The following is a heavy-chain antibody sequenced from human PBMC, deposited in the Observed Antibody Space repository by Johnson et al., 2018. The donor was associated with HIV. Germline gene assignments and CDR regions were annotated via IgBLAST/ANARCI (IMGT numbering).Heavy chain of an antibody. V-gene: IGHV3-30*04. CDR3: ARVARHDGWWFEAFDI. D-gene: IGHD2-15*01. CDR1: GFTFSSYA. J-gene: IGHJ3*02. CDR2: ISYDGSNK. Sequence: QVQLVESGGGVVQPGRSLRLSCAASGFTFSSYAMHWVRQAPGKGLEWVAVISYDGSNKYYADSVKGRFTISRDNSKNTLYLQMNSLRAEDTAVYYCARVARHDGWWFEAFDIGGQGTMVTVSS.